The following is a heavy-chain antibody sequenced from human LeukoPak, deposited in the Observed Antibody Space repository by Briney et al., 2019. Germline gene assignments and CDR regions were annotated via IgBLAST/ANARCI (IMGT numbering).Heavy chain of an antibody. J-gene: IGHJ4*02. CDR3: ARGRGYSYGHYFDY. CDR2: MFYRGST. D-gene: IGHD5-18*01. Sequence: SETLSLTCTVSGASVSSGSYSWNWIRQPPGKGLEWIGYMFYRGSTNYNPSLKSRVTISVDSSKNQFSLNLSSVTAADTAVYYCARGRGYSYGHYFDYWGQGTLVTVSS. V-gene: IGHV4-61*01. CDR1: GASVSSGSYS.